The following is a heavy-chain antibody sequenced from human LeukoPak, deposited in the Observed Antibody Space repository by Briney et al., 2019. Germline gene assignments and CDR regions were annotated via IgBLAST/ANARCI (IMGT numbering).Heavy chain of an antibody. Sequence: SQTLSLTCTVSGGSISSGSLYWTWIRQPAGRGLEWIGLIYTSGSTNYNPSLRSRVTISLDTSKNQFSLKLTSVAAADTAVYYCAREFAPWGQGTLVTVSS. V-gene: IGHV4-61*02. CDR1: GGSISSGSLY. CDR2: IYTSGST. J-gene: IGHJ5*02. CDR3: AREFAP.